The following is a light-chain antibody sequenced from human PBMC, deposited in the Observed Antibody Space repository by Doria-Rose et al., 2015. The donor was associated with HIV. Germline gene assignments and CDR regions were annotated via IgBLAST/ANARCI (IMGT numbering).Light chain of an antibody. CDR2: WAS. Sequence: DIRMTQSPESLGMSLGERATLNCKSNQSLLYTSKNYLAWYQQKPGQPHKWLIDWASTRQSGVPARFSGSGSGTDFTLTISSLEAEDVAVYCCQQYYDTPSFGPGTTVDIK. V-gene: IGKV4-1*01. CDR3: QQYYDTPS. CDR1: QSLLYTSKNY. J-gene: IGKJ3*01.